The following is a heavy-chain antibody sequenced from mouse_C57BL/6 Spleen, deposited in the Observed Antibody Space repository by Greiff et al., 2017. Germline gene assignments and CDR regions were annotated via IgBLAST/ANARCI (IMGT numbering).Heavy chain of an antibody. J-gene: IGHJ3*01. V-gene: IGHV1-53*01. D-gene: IGHD2-2*01. Sequence: QVQLQQPGTELVKPGASVKLSCKASGYTFTSYWMHWVKQRPGQGLEWIGNINPSNGGTNYNEKFKSKATLTVDKSSSTAYMQLSSLTSEDSAVYYGAAGGYYGYGGAWFAYWGQGTLVTVSA. CDR2: INPSNGGT. CDR3: AAGGYYGYGGAWFAY. CDR1: GYTFTSYW.